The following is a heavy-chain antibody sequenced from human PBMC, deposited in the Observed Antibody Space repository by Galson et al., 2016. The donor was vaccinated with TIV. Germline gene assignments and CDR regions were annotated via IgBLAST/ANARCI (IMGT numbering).Heavy chain of an antibody. CDR3: ARGFYRLGYVGVY. CDR2: ITSSSKFI. J-gene: IGHJ4*02. V-gene: IGHV3-21*01. CDR1: GFTLSDYG. D-gene: IGHD3-16*01. Sequence: SLRLSCAASGFTLSDYGMNWVRQSPGKGLEWDSAITSSSKFIYYADSVKGRFSISRDNAKNSVYLQMDSLSVEDTAVYYCARGFYRLGYVGVYWGQGALVTVS.